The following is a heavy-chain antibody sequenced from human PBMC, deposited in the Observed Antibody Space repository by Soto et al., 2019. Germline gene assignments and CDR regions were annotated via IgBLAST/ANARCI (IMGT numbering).Heavy chain of an antibody. J-gene: IGHJ4*02. CDR1: GVSIISTNW. CDR2: ISHSGST. Sequence: SETLSLTCAVSGVSIISTNWWTLVRQPPGKGLEWIGEISHSGSTHYNPSLRSRLTISLDKSNNQFSLKLTSVTAADTALYYCARDLFYDYVWGADWGQGTLVTVSS. D-gene: IGHD3-16*01. CDR3: ARDLFYDYVWGAD. V-gene: IGHV4-4*02.